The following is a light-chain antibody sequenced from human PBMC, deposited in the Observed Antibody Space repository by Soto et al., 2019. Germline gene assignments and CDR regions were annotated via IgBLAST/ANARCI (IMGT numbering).Light chain of an antibody. Sequence: EVVITHSPAPLPVSPGKRAPLSCRRSQSVDSNLAWYQQKPGQAPRLLIYGASNRATGIPGRFSGSGSGTDFPLTSSRLEPEDFAVYYCQQDGSSRTFGQGTKVDIK. CDR3: QQDGSSRT. CDR2: GAS. V-gene: IGKV3-20*01. CDR1: QSVDSN. J-gene: IGKJ1*01.